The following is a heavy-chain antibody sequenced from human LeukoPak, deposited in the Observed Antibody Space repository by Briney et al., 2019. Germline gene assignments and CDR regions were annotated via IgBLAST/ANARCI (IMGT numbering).Heavy chain of an antibody. CDR2: INHSGST. J-gene: IGHJ3*02. CDR3: AREGIAAADDAFDI. Sequence: SETLSLTCAVYGGSFSGYYWSWIRQPPGKGLEWIGEINHSGSTNHNPSLKSRVTISVDTSKNQFSLKLSSVTAADTAVYYCAREGIAAADDAFDIWGQGTMVTVSS. D-gene: IGHD6-13*01. CDR1: GGSFSGYY. V-gene: IGHV4-34*01.